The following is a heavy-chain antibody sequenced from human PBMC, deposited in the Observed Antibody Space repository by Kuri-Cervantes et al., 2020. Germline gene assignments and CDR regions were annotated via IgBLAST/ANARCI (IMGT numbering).Heavy chain of an antibody. V-gene: IGHV4-30-4*08. CDR2: IYYSGST. J-gene: IGHJ5*02. Sequence: SETLSLTCTVSGGSISSGGYYWSWIRQPPGKGLEWIGYIYYSGSTYYNPSLKSRVTISVDTSKNQFSLKLSSVTAADTAVYYCARVGYYDSSGENWFDPWGQGTLVTVSS. CDR1: GGSISSGGYY. D-gene: IGHD3-22*01. CDR3: ARVGYYDSSGENWFDP.